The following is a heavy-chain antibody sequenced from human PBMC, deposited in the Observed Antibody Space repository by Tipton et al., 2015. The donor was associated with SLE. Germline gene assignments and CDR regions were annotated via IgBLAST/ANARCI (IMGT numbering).Heavy chain of an antibody. D-gene: IGHD3/OR15-3a*01. Sequence: LRLSCTVSGGSISSSSYYWGWIRQPPGKGLEWIGSIYYSGSTYYNQSLKSRVTISVDTSKNQFSQKLSSVTAADTAVYYCARRFGLVHAFDNWGQGTMVTVSP. J-gene: IGHJ3*02. CDR1: GGSISSSSYY. V-gene: IGHV4-39*07. CDR3: ARRFGLVHAFDN. CDR2: IYYSGST.